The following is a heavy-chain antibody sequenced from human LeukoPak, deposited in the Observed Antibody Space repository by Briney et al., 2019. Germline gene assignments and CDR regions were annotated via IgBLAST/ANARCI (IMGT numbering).Heavy chain of an antibody. V-gene: IGHV4-39*07. CDR2: IHYSGGT. Sequence: RPSEALSLTCTVSGASISSSHYYWAWIRQPPGRGLEWIGSIHYSGGTYYNPSLKSRLTISEDTSKNQFSLKLTSVTAADTAVYYCARAEENSGSVFVHDYWGRGTLDPVSS. CDR3: ARAEENSGSVFVHDY. J-gene: IGHJ4*02. CDR1: GASISSSHYY. D-gene: IGHD5-12*01.